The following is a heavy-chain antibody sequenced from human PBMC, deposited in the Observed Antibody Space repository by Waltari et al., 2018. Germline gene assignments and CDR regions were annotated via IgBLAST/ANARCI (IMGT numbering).Heavy chain of an antibody. CDR3: ARVGTIFGVVPSPDYYYMDV. V-gene: IGHV4-59*11. CDR1: GGSISSHY. D-gene: IGHD3-3*01. J-gene: IGHJ6*03. Sequence: QVQLQESGPGLVKPSETLSLTCTVSGGSISSHYWSWIRQPPGKGLEWIGYIYSSGSTNSSPPLKRRGTISVDTSKNPFSLKRSSVTAADTAVYYCARVGTIFGVVPSPDYYYMDVWGKGTTVTVSS. CDR2: IYSSGST.